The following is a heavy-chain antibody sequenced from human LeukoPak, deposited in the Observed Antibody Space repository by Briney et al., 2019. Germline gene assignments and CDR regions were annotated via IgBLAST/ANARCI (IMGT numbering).Heavy chain of an antibody. D-gene: IGHD2-8*02. CDR3: AKMSHGWWGAFDI. V-gene: IGHV3-23*01. CDR2: VSTIGRPT. J-gene: IGHJ3*02. Sequence: GGSRRLSGAAPGSTFNIHAMSWVRQAPGKGLEWVSTVSTIGRPTYYADSVKGRFTISRDNSKNTLHLQMNSLRAEDTAVYYCAKMSHGWWGAFDIWGQGTMVTVSS. CDR1: GSTFNIHA.